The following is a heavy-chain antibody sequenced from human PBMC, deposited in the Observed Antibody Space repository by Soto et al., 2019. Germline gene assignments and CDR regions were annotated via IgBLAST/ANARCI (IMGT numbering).Heavy chain of an antibody. CDR2: IYSGGTT. V-gene: IGHV3-66*01. D-gene: IGHD3-10*01. CDR1: GFSVSTNY. CDR3: AIGRSASSDFDY. J-gene: IGHJ4*02. Sequence: EVQLVESGGGLVLPGGSLRLSCAASGFSVSTNYMNWVRQAPGKGLEWVSVIYSGGTTYYADSVKGRFTNSSDNSKNTRYLKMNTLRAEDTGVYYCAIGRSASSDFDYWGQGTLVTVSS.